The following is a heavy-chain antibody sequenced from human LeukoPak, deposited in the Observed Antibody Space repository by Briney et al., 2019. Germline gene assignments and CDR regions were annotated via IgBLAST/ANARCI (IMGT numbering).Heavy chain of an antibody. Sequence: SETLSLTCTVSGGSISSYYWSWIRQPPGKGLEWIGYIYYSGSTNYNPSLKSRVTISVDTSKNQFSLKVSSVTAADTAVYYCARDTGHQLSRRNYYAMDVWGQGTTVTVSS. CDR2: IYYSGST. J-gene: IGHJ6*02. CDR3: ARDTGHQLSRRNYYAMDV. CDR1: GGSISSYY. D-gene: IGHD2-2*01. V-gene: IGHV4-59*12.